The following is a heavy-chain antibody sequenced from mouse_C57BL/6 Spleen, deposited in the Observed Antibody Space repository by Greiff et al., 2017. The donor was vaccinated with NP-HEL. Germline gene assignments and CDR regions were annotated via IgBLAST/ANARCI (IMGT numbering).Heavy chain of an antibody. CDR1: GFNIKDDY. CDR3: TSNYWFAY. D-gene: IGHD2-1*01. J-gene: IGHJ3*01. V-gene: IGHV14-4*01. CDR2: IDPEDGDT. Sequence: VQLQQSGAELVRPGASVKLSCTASGFNIKDDYMHWVKQRPEQGLEWIGWIDPEDGDTEYASKFQGKATITADTSSNTAYLQFSSLTSEDTALYYCTSNYWFAYWGQGTLVTVSA.